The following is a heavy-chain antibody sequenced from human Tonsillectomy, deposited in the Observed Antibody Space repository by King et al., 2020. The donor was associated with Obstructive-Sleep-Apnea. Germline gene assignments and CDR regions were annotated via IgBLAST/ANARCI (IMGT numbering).Heavy chain of an antibody. V-gene: IGHV3-30*18. Sequence: VQLVESGGGVVQPGRSLRLSCAASGFNFRNYGMHWVRQAPGKGLEWVALTSYDGSYKYYADSVKGRFTISRDNSKNTLNLQIHSLRVEDTAVYYCAKHIRAWIQNGGSGLDVWGQGTTVTASS. J-gene: IGHJ6*02. CDR2: TSYDGSYK. D-gene: IGHD5-18*01. CDR1: GFNFRNYG. CDR3: AKHIRAWIQNGGSGLDV.